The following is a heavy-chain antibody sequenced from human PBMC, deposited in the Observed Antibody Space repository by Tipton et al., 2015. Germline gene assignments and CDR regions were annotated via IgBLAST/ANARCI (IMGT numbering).Heavy chain of an antibody. D-gene: IGHD4/OR15-4a*01. Sequence: SLRLSCAASGFTFSDYFMNWIRQAPGKGLEWISFRSTSGSTIYYADSVKGRFTISRDNAENSLYLQMNSLRAEDTAVYYCARSAANDYGDLYGHYYYGMDVWGQGTTVTVSS. V-gene: IGHV3-11*01. CDR1: GFTFSDYF. CDR3: ARSAANDYGDLYGHYYYGMDV. CDR2: RSTSGSTI. J-gene: IGHJ6*02.